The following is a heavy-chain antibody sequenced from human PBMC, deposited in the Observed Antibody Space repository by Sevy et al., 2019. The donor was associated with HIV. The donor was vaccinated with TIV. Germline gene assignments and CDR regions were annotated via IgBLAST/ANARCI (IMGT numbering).Heavy chain of an antibody. D-gene: IGHD4-17*01. V-gene: IGHV3-33*01. CDR2: IWFDRSNT. CDR1: GFTFSSFG. J-gene: IGHJ4*01. CDR3: ARDLEFYDSVEYGPAFMPDF. Sequence: SLRLSCAASGFTFSSFGMHWVRQAPGKGLEWVAVIWFDRSNTYYADSVKGRFTISRDIAKNTLHLQMNSLRAEDTPVSYCARDLEFYDSVEYGPAFMPDFWGHGTLVTVSS.